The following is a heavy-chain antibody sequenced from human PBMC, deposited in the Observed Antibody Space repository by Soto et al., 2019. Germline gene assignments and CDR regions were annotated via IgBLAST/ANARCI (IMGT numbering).Heavy chain of an antibody. V-gene: IGHV3-23*01. CDR1: GFSFSANA. Sequence: DVQLLESGGGLAQPGGSLRLSCVAPGFSFSANAMTWVRQAPGKGLEWVSSILHIGDSAYYADSVKGRFTISRDNSKSTLYLQMNSLSAEDTAVYYCARRGLSNNDYWGQGTLVTVSS. CDR2: ILHIGDSA. CDR3: ARRGLSNNDY. D-gene: IGHD1-1*01. J-gene: IGHJ4*02.